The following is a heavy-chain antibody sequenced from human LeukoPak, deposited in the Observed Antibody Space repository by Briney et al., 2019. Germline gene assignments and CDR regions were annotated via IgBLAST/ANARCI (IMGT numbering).Heavy chain of an antibody. V-gene: IGHV4-59*12. CDR3: TKYGGSPGNYFDS. Sequence: SETLSLTCTVSGDSISAYYWSWVRQPPGKGLEWIAFVHKAGSINYNPSLKSRATISMDTSNSQFSLHVNSVTAADTAVYYCTKYGGSPGNYFDSWGPGTLVPVSP. J-gene: IGHJ4*02. D-gene: IGHD1-26*01. CDR1: GDSISAYY. CDR2: VHKAGSI.